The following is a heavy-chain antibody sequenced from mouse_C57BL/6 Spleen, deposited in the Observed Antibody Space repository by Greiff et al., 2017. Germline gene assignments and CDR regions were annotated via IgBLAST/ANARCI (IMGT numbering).Heavy chain of an antibody. Sequence: VQPQQSGPGLVKPSQSLSLTCPVTGYSITSGYYWNWIRQFPGNKLEWMGYISYDSSNNYKPSLKNRIPITRDTSKHQFFLKLNSVTTEDTDTYYCAREDCGYAMDYWGQGTSVTVSA. D-gene: IGHD6-1*01. CDR2: ISYDSSN. CDR1: GYSITSGYY. J-gene: IGHJ4*01. V-gene: IGHV3-6*01. CDR3: AREDCGYAMDY.